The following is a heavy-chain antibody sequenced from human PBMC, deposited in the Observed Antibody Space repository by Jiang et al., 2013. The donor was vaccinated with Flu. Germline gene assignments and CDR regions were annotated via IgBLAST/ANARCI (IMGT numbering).Heavy chain of an antibody. J-gene: IGHJ3*02. CDR2: ISGSGGST. CDR3: AKDLITIFGVVTSAFDI. Sequence: SAISGSGGSTYYADSVKGRFTISRDNSKNTLYLQMNSLRAEDTAVYYCAKDLITIFGVVTSAFDIWGQGTMVTVSS. D-gene: IGHD3-3*01. V-gene: IGHV3-23*01.